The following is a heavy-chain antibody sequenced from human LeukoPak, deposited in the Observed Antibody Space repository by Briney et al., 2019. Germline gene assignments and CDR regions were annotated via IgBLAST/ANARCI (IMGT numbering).Heavy chain of an antibody. CDR3: ARDLWFGESFDY. J-gene: IGHJ4*02. Sequence: GGSLRLSYTAASGLTFRSYYMSWIRQAPGKGLEWVANIKQDGSEKYYVDSVKGRFTISRDNAKNSLYLQMNSLRAEDTAVYYCARDLWFGESFDYWGRGTLVTVSS. D-gene: IGHD3-10*01. CDR2: IKQDGSEK. V-gene: IGHV3-7*03. CDR1: GLTFRSYY.